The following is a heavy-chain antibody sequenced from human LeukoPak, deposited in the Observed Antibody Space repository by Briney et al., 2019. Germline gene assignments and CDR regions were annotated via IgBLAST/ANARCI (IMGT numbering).Heavy chain of an antibody. CDR1: GFTFSSYS. J-gene: IGHJ4*02. CDR3: AKRVGSYGHFDY. D-gene: IGHD5-18*01. V-gene: IGHV3-21*04. CDR2: ISSSSSYI. Sequence: PGGSLRLSCAASGFTFSSYSMNWVRQAPGKGLEWVSSISSSSSYIYYADSVKGRFTISRDNAKNSLYLQMNSLRAEDTAVYYCAKRVGSYGHFDYWGQGTLVTVSS.